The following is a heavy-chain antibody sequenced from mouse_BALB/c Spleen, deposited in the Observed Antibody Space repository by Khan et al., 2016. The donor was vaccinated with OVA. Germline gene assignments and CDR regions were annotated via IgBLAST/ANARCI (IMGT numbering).Heavy chain of an antibody. J-gene: IGHJ2*01. CDR2: INPSNGRT. V-gene: IGHV1S81*02. CDR1: GYTLTSYW. CDR3: ARLLINFDY. Sequence: QVQLQQPGAELVNPGASVNLSCKASGYTLTSYWMHWVKQRPGQGLEWIGEINPSNGRTNYNEKFKSKATLTVEKSSSPAYMQRSSPTSEDSAVYYCARLLINFDYWGQGTTLTVSS. D-gene: IGHD2-1*01.